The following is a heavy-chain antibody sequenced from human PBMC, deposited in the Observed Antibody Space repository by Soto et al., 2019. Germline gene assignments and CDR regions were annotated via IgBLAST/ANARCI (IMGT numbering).Heavy chain of an antibody. V-gene: IGHV3-23*01. J-gene: IGHJ4*02. Sequence: SLRLSCTASGFTFSKFAMTWVRQAPGKGLECVSGIFGSGGGIEYADSVKGRFTISRDNSKNTLYLQMTNLRADDTAVYYCAKDAVSGDGLWLMDHWGQGTQVTVSS. CDR2: IFGSGGGI. CDR3: AKDAVSGDGLWLMDH. D-gene: IGHD2-21*02. CDR1: GFTFSKFA.